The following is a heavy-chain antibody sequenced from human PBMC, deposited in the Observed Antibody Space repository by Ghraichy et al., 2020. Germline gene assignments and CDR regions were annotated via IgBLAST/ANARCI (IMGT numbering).Heavy chain of an antibody. CDR3: ASRIAPPDTKTSDY. CDR1: GGSISSGSSD. J-gene: IGHJ4*02. V-gene: IGHV4-39*01. CDR2: ISYSGST. D-gene: IGHD6-13*01. Sequence: SETLSLTCTVSGGSISSGSSDWGWLRQPPGKALDWIGTISYSGSTYYTPSLKSRVTISVDTSQNQFSLKLSSVTAADTAVYYCASRIAPPDTKTSDYWGQGTLVTVSS.